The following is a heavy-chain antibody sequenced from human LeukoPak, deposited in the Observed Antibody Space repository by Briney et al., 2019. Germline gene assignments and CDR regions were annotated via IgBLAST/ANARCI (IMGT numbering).Heavy chain of an antibody. CDR2: IKSKPDGGTT. V-gene: IGHV3-15*01. Sequence: GGSLRLSCAASGFTFSSYGMHWVRQAPGKGLEWVGRIKSKPDGGTTDYAAPVKGRFTISRDDSKTTLYLQMNSLKAEDTAVYYCATGYYYDSSGYNWGQGTLVTVSS. J-gene: IGHJ4*02. CDR1: GFTFSSYG. D-gene: IGHD3-22*01. CDR3: ATGYYYDSSGYN.